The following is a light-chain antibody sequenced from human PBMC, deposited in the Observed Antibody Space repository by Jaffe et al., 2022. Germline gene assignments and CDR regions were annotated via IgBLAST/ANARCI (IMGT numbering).Light chain of an antibody. J-gene: IGLJ1*01. CDR2: DTN. CDR1: SSNIGADRA. Sequence: QSVLTQPPSVSGAPGQRVTISCTGSSSNIGADRALHWYQQLPGTAPKLIIHDTNQRPSGVPDRFSGSRSGTSASLAITGLQAEDEADYYCQSYDNNSPLYVFGTGTKVTVL. CDR3: QSYDNNSPLYV. V-gene: IGLV1-40*01.